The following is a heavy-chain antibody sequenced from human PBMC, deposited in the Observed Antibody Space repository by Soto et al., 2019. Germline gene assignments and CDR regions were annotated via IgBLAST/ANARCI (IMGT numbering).Heavy chain of an antibody. V-gene: IGHV3-30*03. CDR1: GFTVSTYD. CDR2: ISRDGGTK. CDR3: TGEVASGY. J-gene: IGHJ4*02. D-gene: IGHD2-8*02. Sequence: ESGGGVVQPGRSLRLSCAVSGFTVSTYDMHWVRQAPGKGLEWVAVISRDGGTKYYADSVKGRFTISRDNSRNTLFLEMNSLRGDDMAVYYCTGEVASGYWGQGTLVTVSS.